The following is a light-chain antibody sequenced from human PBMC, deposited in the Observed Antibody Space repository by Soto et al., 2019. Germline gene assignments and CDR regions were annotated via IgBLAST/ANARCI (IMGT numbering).Light chain of an antibody. CDR3: SSYINSITFVV. Sequence: QSALTQPAAVSGSPGQSITISCTGTSSDVGGYNFVSWYQQHPGKAPKLMIYEVSARPSGVSDRFSGSKSGNTASLTISGLQAEDEADYYCSSYINSITFVVFGGGTKLTVL. CDR1: SSDVGGYNF. CDR2: EVS. V-gene: IGLV2-14*01. J-gene: IGLJ2*01.